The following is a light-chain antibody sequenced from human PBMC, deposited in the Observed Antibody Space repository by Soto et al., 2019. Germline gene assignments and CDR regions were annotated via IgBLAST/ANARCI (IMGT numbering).Light chain of an antibody. Sequence: QSALTQPASVSGSPGQSIAISCTGTSSDVGGYNFVSWYQQHPSKAPKLVIYDVNIRPSGVSDRFSGSKSGNTASLTISGLQAEDEADYYCRSYSGSSTLVVFGGGTKVTAL. CDR3: RSYSGSSTLVV. V-gene: IGLV2-14*03. J-gene: IGLJ2*01. CDR2: DVN. CDR1: SSDVGGYNF.